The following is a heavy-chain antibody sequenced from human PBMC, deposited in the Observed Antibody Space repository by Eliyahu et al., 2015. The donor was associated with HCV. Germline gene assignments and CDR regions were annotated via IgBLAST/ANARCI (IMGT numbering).Heavy chain of an antibody. CDR1: GGSFSGYY. CDR3: ASGNYYDSSGYYLDAFDI. D-gene: IGHD3-22*01. Sequence: QVQLQQWGAGLLKPSETLSLTCAVYGGSFSGYYWSWIRQPPGKGLEWIGEINHSGSTNYNPSLKSRVTISVDTSKNQFSLKLSSVTAADTAVYYCASGNYYDSSGYYLDAFDIWGQGTMVTVSS. V-gene: IGHV4-34*01. J-gene: IGHJ3*02. CDR2: INHSGST.